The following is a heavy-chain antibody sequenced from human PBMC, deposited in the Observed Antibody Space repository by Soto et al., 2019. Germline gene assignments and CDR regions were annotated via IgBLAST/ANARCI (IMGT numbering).Heavy chain of an antibody. J-gene: IGHJ4*02. Sequence: SETLSLTCTVSGGFISSSSYYWGWIRQPPGKGLEWIGSIYYSGSTYYNPSLKSRVTISVDTSKNQFSLKLSSVTAADTAVYYCARRSDYDILTGYYAEVFDYWGLGTLVTVSS. D-gene: IGHD3-9*01. CDR3: ARRSDYDILTGYYAEVFDY. V-gene: IGHV4-39*01. CDR1: GGFISSSSYY. CDR2: IYYSGST.